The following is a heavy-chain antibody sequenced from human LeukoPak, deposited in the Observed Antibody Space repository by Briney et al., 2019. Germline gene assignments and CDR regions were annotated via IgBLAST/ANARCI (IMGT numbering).Heavy chain of an antibody. CDR3: AKQYSSSWSVGAFDI. Sequence: GESLQISCKGSGYSFTSYWIGWVRQMPGKGLEWMGIIYPGDSDTRYSPSFQGQVTISADKSISTAYLQWSSLKASDTAMYYCAKQYSSSWSVGAFDIWGQGTTVIVSS. CDR2: IYPGDSDT. D-gene: IGHD6-13*01. J-gene: IGHJ3*02. V-gene: IGHV5-51*01. CDR1: GYSFTSYW.